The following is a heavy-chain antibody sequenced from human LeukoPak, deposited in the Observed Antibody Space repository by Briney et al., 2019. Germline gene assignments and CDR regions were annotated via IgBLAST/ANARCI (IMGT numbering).Heavy chain of an antibody. V-gene: IGHV1-8*03. D-gene: IGHD1-14*01. Sequence: GASVKVSCKASGYTFTSYDINWVRQATGQGLAWMGWMNPNSGNTGYAQKFQGRVTITRNTSISTAYMELSSLRSEDTAVYYCARAGRKAGAFDIWGQGTMVTVSS. J-gene: IGHJ3*02. CDR3: ARAGRKAGAFDI. CDR1: GYTFTSYD. CDR2: MNPNSGNT.